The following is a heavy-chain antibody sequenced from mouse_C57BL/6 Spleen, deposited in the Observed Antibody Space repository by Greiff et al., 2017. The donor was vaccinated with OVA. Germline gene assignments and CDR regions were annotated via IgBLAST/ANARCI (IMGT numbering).Heavy chain of an antibody. V-gene: IGHV1-76*01. J-gene: IGHJ4*01. D-gene: IGHD1-1*01. Sequence: VQLQQSGAELVRPGASVKLSCKASGYTFTDYSINWVKQRPGQGLEWIARIYPGSGNTYYNEKFKGKATLTAEKSSSTAYMQLSSLTSEDSAVYFCARWEDGSSSPYHAMDYWGQGTSVTVSS. CDR2: IYPGSGNT. CDR3: ARWEDGSSSPYHAMDY. CDR1: GYTFTDYS.